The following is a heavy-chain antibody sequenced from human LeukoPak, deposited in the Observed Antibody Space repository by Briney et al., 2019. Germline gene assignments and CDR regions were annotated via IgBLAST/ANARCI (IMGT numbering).Heavy chain of an antibody. CDR2: ISSSSSYI. D-gene: IGHD1-26*01. CDR3: ANLAVGTTWYYFDY. Sequence: GGSLRLSCAASGFTFSSYSMNWVRQAPGKGLEWVSSISSSSSYIYYADSVKGRFTISRDNAKNSLYLQMNSLRAEDTAVYYCANLAVGTTWYYFDYWGQGTLVTVSS. V-gene: IGHV3-21*01. J-gene: IGHJ4*02. CDR1: GFTFSSYS.